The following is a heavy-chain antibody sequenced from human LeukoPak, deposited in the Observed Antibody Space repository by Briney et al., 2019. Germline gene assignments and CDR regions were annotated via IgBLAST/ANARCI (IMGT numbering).Heavy chain of an antibody. CDR2: TNEHETEK. J-gene: IGHJ4*02. D-gene: IGHD3-16*01. V-gene: IGHV3-7*01. CDR1: GLSFSTYW. CDR3: ARDSRGTTFDY. Sequence: GGSLRLSCEVSGLSFSTYWMSWVRQAPGKGLEWVGQTNEHETEKYYGDAVRGRFTIYRDNAKNSLYLQMNSLRPEDTAVYCCARDSRGTTFDYWGQGTLVTVSS.